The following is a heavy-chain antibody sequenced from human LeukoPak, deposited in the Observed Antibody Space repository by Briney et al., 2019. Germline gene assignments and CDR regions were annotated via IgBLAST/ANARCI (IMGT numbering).Heavy chain of an antibody. J-gene: IGHJ4*02. Sequence: GGSLRLSCAASGFTFCSHTMGWVRQAPGKGLEWVSGISGSGVNTYYADSVKGRFTIFRDNSKNTLYLQMDSLGAEDTAVYYCGNACGRATYDFWGQGILVTVSS. D-gene: IGHD1-26*01. CDR1: GFTFCSHT. V-gene: IGHV3-23*01. CDR3: GNACGRATYDF. CDR2: ISGSGVNT.